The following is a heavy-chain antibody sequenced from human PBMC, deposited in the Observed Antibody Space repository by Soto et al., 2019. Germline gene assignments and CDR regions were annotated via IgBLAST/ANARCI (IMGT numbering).Heavy chain of an antibody. V-gene: IGHV1-2*02. CDR3: AKDLTRQPAYWLDP. D-gene: IGHD3-16*01. CDR2: INAHSGGT. Sequence: ASVKVSCKASGFSFTGYYIHWLRQAPGQGLEWMGWINAHSGGTEYAQKFQGRVTLTRDTSIATAYLTLTSLTSDDTALYYCAKDLTRQPAYWLDPWGQGAQVTVSS. J-gene: IGHJ5*02. CDR1: GFSFTGYY.